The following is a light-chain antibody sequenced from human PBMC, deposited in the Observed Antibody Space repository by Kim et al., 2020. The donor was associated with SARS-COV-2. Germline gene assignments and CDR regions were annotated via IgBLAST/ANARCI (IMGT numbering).Light chain of an antibody. CDR1: QTVSSNY. J-gene: IGKJ5*01. V-gene: IGKV3-20*01. CDR3: QQYDKSPIT. CDR2: GAS. Sequence: SPGERGTLSCRASQTVSSNYLAWYQQKLGQAPRLLIYGASSRATGIPDRFSGSGSGTDFTLTISRLEPEDFAVYYCQQYDKSPITFGQGTRLEIK.